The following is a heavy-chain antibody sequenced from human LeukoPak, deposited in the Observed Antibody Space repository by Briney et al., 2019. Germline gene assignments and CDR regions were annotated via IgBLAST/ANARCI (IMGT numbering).Heavy chain of an antibody. V-gene: IGHV4-4*09. J-gene: IGHJ5*02. CDR1: GASGSAFY. Sequence: SETLSLTCTLSGASGSAFYWSWLRQTPGKGPEWIGYIYTRGITNYNPSLKSRVTISTDTSKNQFSLKLTSVTAADTAVYYCARKIQGWFDTWGQGVLVTVSS. CDR2: IYTRGIT. CDR3: ARKIQGWFDT.